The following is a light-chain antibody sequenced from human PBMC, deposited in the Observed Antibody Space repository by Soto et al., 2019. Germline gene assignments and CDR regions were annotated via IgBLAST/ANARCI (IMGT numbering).Light chain of an antibody. V-gene: IGKV1-33*01. CDR2: DAS. J-gene: IGKJ4*01. CDR1: QAITNY. Sequence: DIQMTQSPSSLSASIGDRVTITCQASQAITNYLNWYQQKPGRAPKLLIYDASNLETGVPSRFSGSGSGTDFTFTISSLQPEDIAIYYCQQYDNLLPTFGGGTKVEIK. CDR3: QQYDNLLPT.